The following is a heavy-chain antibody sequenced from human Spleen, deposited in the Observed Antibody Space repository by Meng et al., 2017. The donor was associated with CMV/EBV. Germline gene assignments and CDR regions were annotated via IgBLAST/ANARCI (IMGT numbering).Heavy chain of an antibody. D-gene: IGHD1-26*01. CDR2: IWYDGSDK. J-gene: IGHJ4*02. CDR3: AKDSGNCYFDY. V-gene: IGHV3-33*03. CDR1: GFTFNNFG. Sequence: GESLKISCAASGFTFNNFGMHWVRQAPGKGLEWVAIIWYDGSDKYYAGPVKGRFTISRDNSKDMVYLQMNSLRAEDTAVYYGAKDSGNCYFDYWGQGTLVTVSS.